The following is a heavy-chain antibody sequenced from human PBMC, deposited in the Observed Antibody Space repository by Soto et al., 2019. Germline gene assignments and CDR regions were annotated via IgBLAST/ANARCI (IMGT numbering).Heavy chain of an antibody. CDR1: GYNFKNYV. J-gene: IGHJ4*02. D-gene: IGHD3-22*01. Sequence: QVQMVQSGVEVKKPGASVKVSCKTSGYNFKNYVISWVRQAPGRGLEWMGQISDYNGNADYAQKLQGRVSMTADTSTNTAYMELRSLRSDVTAVYYCARAPGSFYYFFDYWGQGTLVTVSS. V-gene: IGHV1-18*01. CDR2: ISDYNGNA. CDR3: ARAPGSFYYFFDY.